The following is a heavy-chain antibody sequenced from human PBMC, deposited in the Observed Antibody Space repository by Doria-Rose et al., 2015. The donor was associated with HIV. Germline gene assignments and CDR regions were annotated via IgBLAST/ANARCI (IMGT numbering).Heavy chain of an antibody. V-gene: IGHV1-18*04. Sequence: QVQLVESGPEVKKPGASVKVSCTASGYTFTSYGISWVRQAPGQGLEWMGWIGVYNGNTIYAQTLQGRVTMTTDTSTSTAYVELRSLRSDDTAVYYCARDALGATPFDSWGQGTLVTVS. J-gene: IGHJ5*01. CDR2: IGVYNGNT. CDR1: GYTFTSYG. D-gene: IGHD1-26*01. CDR3: ARDALGATPFDS.